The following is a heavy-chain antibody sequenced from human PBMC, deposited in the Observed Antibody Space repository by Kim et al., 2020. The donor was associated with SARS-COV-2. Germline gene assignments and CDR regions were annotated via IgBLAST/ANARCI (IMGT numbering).Heavy chain of an antibody. Sequence: SETLSLTCAVYGGSFSGYYWSWIRQPPGKGLEWIGEINHSGSTNYNPSLKSRVTISVDTSKNQFSLKLSSVTAADTAVYYCARGPYYYDSSGYYYYYYG. CDR1: GGSFSGYY. J-gene: IGHJ6*01. V-gene: IGHV4-34*01. CDR2: INHSGST. D-gene: IGHD3-22*01. CDR3: ARGPYYYDSSGYYYYYYG.